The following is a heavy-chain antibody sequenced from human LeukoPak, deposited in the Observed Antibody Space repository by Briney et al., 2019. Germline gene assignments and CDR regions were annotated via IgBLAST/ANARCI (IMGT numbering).Heavy chain of an antibody. CDR2: IYYDGST. J-gene: IGHJ4*02. CDR1: GGSISSTSYH. V-gene: IGHV4-39*07. CDR3: ASTVIRGPHDY. D-gene: IGHD3-10*01. Sequence: PSETLSLTCTVSGGSISSTSYHWGWIRQPPGKGLEWIGSIYYDGSTYYNPSLKSRGTISEDTSKNQFSLKLSSVTAADTAVYYCASTVIRGPHDYWGQGTLVTVSS.